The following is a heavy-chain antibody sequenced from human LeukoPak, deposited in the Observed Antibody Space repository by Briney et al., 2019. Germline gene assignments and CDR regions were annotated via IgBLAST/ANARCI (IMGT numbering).Heavy chain of an antibody. CDR3: AGVGDYYDSSGYPRYYFDY. CDR1: GGSISSYY. D-gene: IGHD3-22*01. Sequence: PSETLSLTCTVSGGSISSYYWSWIRQPPGKGLEWIGYIYYSGSTNYNPSLKSRVTISVDTSKNQFSLKLSSVTAADTAVYYCAGVGDYYDSSGYPRYYFDYWGQGTPVTVSS. J-gene: IGHJ4*02. V-gene: IGHV4-59*01. CDR2: IYYSGST.